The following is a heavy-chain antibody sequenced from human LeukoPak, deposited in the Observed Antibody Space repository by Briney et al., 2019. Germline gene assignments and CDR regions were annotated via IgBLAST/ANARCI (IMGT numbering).Heavy chain of an antibody. D-gene: IGHD2-8*01. CDR3: AKDRCSNGVGCYYYYMDV. Sequence: PGGSLRLSCAASGITFSSYEVNWVGQAAGKEVEGVSYIGSSGSTIYYADSVEGRFTISRDNAKNSLYLQMNSLRAEDTAVYYCAKDRCSNGVGCYYYYMDVWGKGTTVTISS. J-gene: IGHJ6*03. V-gene: IGHV3-48*03. CDR2: IGSSGSTI. CDR1: GITFSSYE.